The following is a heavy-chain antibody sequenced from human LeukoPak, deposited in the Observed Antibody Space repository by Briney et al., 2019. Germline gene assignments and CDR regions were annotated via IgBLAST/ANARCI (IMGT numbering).Heavy chain of an antibody. D-gene: IGHD4-17*01. CDR1: GFTFSSYW. J-gene: IGHJ4*02. V-gene: IGHV3-74*01. CDR3: ARGGTATYFDY. Sequence: GGSLRLSCAASGFTFSSYWMHWVREAPGKGLGWVSRINSDGSSTSYADSVKGRFTISRDNAKNTLYLQMNSLRAEDTAVYYCARGGTATYFDYWGQGTLVTVSS. CDR2: INSDGSST.